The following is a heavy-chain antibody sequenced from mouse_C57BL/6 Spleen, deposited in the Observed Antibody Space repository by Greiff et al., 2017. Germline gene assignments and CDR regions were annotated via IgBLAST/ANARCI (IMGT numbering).Heavy chain of an antibody. CDR2: IDPSDSET. CDR3: ARGNYGNPSYAMDY. J-gene: IGHJ4*01. V-gene: IGHV1-52*01. CDR1: GYTFTSYW. Sequence: QVQLKQPGAELVRPGSSVKLSCKASGYTFTSYWMHWVKQRPIQGLEWIGNIDPSDSETHYNQKFKDKATLTVDKSSSTAYMQLSSLTSEDSAVYYCARGNYGNPSYAMDYWGQGTSVTVSS. D-gene: IGHD2-1*01.